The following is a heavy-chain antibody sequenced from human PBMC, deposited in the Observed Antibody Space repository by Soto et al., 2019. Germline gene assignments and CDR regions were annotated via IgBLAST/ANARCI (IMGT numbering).Heavy chain of an antibody. D-gene: IGHD3-3*01. V-gene: IGHV1-69*13. CDR3: ARDKDFWSGYYTGGAFDI. CDR2: IIPIFGTA. CDR1: GGTFSSYA. J-gene: IGHJ3*02. Sequence: SVKVSCKASGGTFSSYAISWVRQAPGQGLEWMGGIIPIFGTANYAQKFQGRVTITADESTSTAYMELSSLRSEDTAVYYCARDKDFWSGYYTGGAFDIWGQGTMVTVSS.